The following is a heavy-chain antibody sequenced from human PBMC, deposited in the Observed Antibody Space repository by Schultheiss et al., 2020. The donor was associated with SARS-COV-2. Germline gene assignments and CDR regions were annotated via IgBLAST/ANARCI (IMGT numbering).Heavy chain of an antibody. CDR1: GFTFSSYG. V-gene: IGHV3-30*19. Sequence: GGSLRLSCAASGFTFSSYGMHWVRQAPGKGLEWVAVISYDGSNKYYADSVKGRFTISRDNSKNTLYLQMNSLRAEDTAVYYCARDLGDGYNDYWGQGTLVTVSS. D-gene: IGHD5-24*01. J-gene: IGHJ4*02. CDR2: ISYDGSNK. CDR3: ARDLGDGYNDY.